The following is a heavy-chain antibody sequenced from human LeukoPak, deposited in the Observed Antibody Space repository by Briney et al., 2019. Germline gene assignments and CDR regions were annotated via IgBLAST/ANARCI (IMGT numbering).Heavy chain of an antibody. J-gene: IGHJ6*02. V-gene: IGHV1-2*04. D-gene: IGHD4-23*01. CDR1: GYTFTGYY. CDR2: INPNSGGT. Sequence: ASVKVSCKASGYTFTGYYMHWVRQAPGQGLEWMGWINPNSGGTNYAQKFQGWVTMTRDTSISTAYMELSRLRSDDTAVYYCARGDQVVTYYYYGMDVWGQGTTVTVSS. CDR3: ARGDQVVTYYYYGMDV.